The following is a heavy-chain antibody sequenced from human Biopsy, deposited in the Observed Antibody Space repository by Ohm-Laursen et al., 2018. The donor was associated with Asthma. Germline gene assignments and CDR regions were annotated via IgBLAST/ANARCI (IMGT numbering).Heavy chain of an antibody. D-gene: IGHD3-9*01. CDR2: INSVFGTT. CDR1: GGTFNTYV. Sequence: SVKVSCNSLGGTFNTYVIGWVRQAPGQGLEWMGGINSVFGTTTYPQKFQDRVTITADDSTSTVYMELSSLRSEDTAVYYCARVPHYNILTGFTLRYYYGMDVWGQGTLVTVSS. V-gene: IGHV1-69*13. CDR3: ARVPHYNILTGFTLRYYYGMDV. J-gene: IGHJ6*02.